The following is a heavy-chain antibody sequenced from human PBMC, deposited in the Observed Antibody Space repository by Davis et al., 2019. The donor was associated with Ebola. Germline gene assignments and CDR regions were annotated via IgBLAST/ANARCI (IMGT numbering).Heavy chain of an antibody. CDR3: GGYQLLSYYYYYMDV. D-gene: IGHD2-2*01. Sequence: GESLKISCAASGFTFSSYAMSWVRQAPGKGLEWVSAISGSGGSTYYADSVKGRFTISRDNSKNTLYLQMNSLRAEDTAVYYCGGYQLLSYYYYYMDVWGKGTTVTVSS. CDR1: GFTFSSYA. J-gene: IGHJ6*03. CDR2: ISGSGGST. V-gene: IGHV3-23*01.